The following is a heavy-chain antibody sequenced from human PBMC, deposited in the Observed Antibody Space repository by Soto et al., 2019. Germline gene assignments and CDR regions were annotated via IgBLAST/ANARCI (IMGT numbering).Heavy chain of an antibody. D-gene: IGHD1-26*01. CDR2: INPSGGST. CDR1: GYTFTSYY. Sequence: GASVKVSCKASGYTFTSYYMHWVRQAPGQGLEWMGIINPSGGSTSYAQKFQGRVTMTRDTSTSTVYMELSSLRSEDTAVYYCARDRFIVGATRYYCYGMDVWGQGNTVPVSS. J-gene: IGHJ6*02. V-gene: IGHV1-46*03. CDR3: ARDRFIVGATRYYCYGMDV.